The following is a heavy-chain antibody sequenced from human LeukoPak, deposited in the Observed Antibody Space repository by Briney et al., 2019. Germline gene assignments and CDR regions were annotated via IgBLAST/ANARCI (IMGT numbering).Heavy chain of an antibody. Sequence: ASVKVSCKASGYTFTSYGISWVRQAPGQGLEWMGWISAYNGNTNYAQKLQGRVTMTTDTSTSTAYMELRSLRSEDTAVYYCATVGAAAGKPYYFAYWGKGTRVTVSS. CDR2: ISAYNGNT. D-gene: IGHD6-13*01. V-gene: IGHV1-18*01. CDR3: ATVGAAAGKPYYFAY. J-gene: IGHJ4*02. CDR1: GYTFTSYG.